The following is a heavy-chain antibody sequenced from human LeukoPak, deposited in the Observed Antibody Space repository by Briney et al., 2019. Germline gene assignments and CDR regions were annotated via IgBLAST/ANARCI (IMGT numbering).Heavy chain of an antibody. CDR1: GFTFSSYE. J-gene: IGHJ4*02. CDR3: ARERDYYDSSRGLDY. V-gene: IGHV3-48*03. D-gene: IGHD3-22*01. CDR2: ISSSGSTI. Sequence: GGSLRLSCAASGFTFSSYEMNWVRQAPGQGLEWVSYISSSGSTIYYADSVKGRFTISRDNAKNSLYLQMNSLRAEDTAVYYCARERDYYDSSRGLDYWGQGTLVTVSS.